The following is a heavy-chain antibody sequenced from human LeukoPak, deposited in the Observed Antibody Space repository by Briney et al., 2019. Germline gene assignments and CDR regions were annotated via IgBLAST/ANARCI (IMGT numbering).Heavy chain of an antibody. CDR2: IYYSGST. V-gene: IGHV4-39*01. CDR3: ARAGIHLTLQDFDY. D-gene: IGHD5-18*01. CDR1: GASISSSRYY. Sequence: SESVSLPCTVSGASISSSRYYWGWIRQPPGKGLEWIGNIYYSGSTYYNPSLKSRVTISVDTSKNQFSLKLSSVTAADTAVYYCARAGIHLTLQDFDYWGQ. J-gene: IGHJ4*02.